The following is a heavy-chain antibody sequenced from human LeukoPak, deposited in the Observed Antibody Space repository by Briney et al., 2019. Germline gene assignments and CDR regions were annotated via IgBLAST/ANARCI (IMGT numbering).Heavy chain of an antibody. CDR1: GYTFSSYA. CDR2: ISGYNVSP. CDR3: ARNPSHYFDY. J-gene: IGHJ4*02. Sequence: ASVTVSCKTSGYTFSSYAITWVRQAPGQGLEWIGWISGYNVSPRYSLKFQDRVTMTIDKSTSTAYLELRSLRSDDTAVYYCARNPSHYFDYWGQGTLVTVSS. D-gene: IGHD2-2*01. V-gene: IGHV1-18*01.